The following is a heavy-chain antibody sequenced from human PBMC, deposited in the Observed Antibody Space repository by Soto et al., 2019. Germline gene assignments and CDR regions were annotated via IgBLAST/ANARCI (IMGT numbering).Heavy chain of an antibody. D-gene: IGHD3-10*01. Sequence: QVHLAESGGGVVQPGRSLRLSCIASGFTFSTYSIHWVRQAPGRGLEWLAVISFDGKVKYYADSVKGRFTVSRDNFKDTVFLEMNSLRTEDTSVYHCAKEFSGDNWLFDLWGRGTLVTVSS. J-gene: IGHJ2*01. CDR3: AKEFSGDNWLFDL. CDR2: ISFDGKVK. V-gene: IGHV3-30*18. CDR1: GFTFSTYS.